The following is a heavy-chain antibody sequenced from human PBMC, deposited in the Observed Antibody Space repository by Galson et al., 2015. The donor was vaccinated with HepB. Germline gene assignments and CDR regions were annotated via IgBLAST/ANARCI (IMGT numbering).Heavy chain of an antibody. J-gene: IGHJ4*02. CDR3: TRGTTDYYDSSGYYLTYFDY. V-gene: IGHV3-49*03. CDR2: IRSKAYGGTT. Sequence: SLRLSCAASGFTFGDYAMSWFRQAPGKGLEWVGFIRSKAYGGTTEYAASVKGRFTISRDDSKSIAYLQMNSLKTEDTAVYYCTRGTTDYYDSSGYYLTYFDYWGQGTLVTVSS. CDR1: GFTFGDYA. D-gene: IGHD3-22*01.